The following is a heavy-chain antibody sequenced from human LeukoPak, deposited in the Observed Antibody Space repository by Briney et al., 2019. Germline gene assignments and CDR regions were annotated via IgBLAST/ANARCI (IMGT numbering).Heavy chain of an antibody. CDR3: ARRGGSSSRRSPIDY. CDR2: IKQDGSQR. CDR1: GFTFSAYW. D-gene: IGHD6-6*01. J-gene: IGHJ4*02. Sequence: GGSLRLSCTAPGFTFSAYWMTWVRQAPGKGPEWVANIKQDGSQRYYVDSVRGRFTISRDNAKNSLFLQMNGLRAEDTAVYYCARRGGSSSRRSPIDYWGQGTLVTVSS. V-gene: IGHV3-7*01.